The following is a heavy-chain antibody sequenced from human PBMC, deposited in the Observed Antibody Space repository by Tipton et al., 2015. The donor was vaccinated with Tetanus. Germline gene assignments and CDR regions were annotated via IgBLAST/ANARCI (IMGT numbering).Heavy chain of an antibody. CDR2: VNPNSGAT. CDR3: ARAGPQATFGVKYGMDV. CDR1: GYTFTGYY. V-gene: IGHV1-2*02. J-gene: IGHJ6*02. D-gene: IGHD3-3*01. Sequence: QSGAEVKKPGASVKVSCKASGYTFTGYYMHWVRQAPGQGLEWMGWVNPNSGATKSAQKFQGRVTMTRETSISTAYMELSRLRSDDTAVYYCARAGPQATFGVKYGMDVWGQGTTVTVS.